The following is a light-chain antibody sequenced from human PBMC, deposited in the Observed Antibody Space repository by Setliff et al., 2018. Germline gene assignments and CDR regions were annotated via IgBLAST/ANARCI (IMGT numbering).Light chain of an antibody. CDR3: SSYTSSSTV. CDR1: SSDVGGYNY. Sequence: QSALAQPASVSGSPGQSITISCTGTSSDVGGYNYVSWYQQHPGKAPKLMIYDVSKRPSGVSNRFSGSNSGNTASLTISGLQAEDEADYYCSSYTSSSTVFGGGTKVTVL. J-gene: IGLJ2*01. CDR2: DVS. V-gene: IGLV2-14*03.